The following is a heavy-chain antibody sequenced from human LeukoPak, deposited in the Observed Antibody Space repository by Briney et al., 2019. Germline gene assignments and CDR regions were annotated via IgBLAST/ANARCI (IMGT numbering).Heavy chain of an antibody. J-gene: IGHJ5*02. CDR3: ARSWWRRFDP. CDR2: INHSGST. Sequence: PSETLSLTCAVYGGSFSGYSWSWIRQPPGKGLECIGEINHSGSTNYNPSLKSRVTISVDTSKNQFPLKLSSVTAADTAVYYCARSWWRRFDPWGQGTLVTVSS. CDR1: GGSFSGYS. D-gene: IGHD2-15*01. V-gene: IGHV4-34*01.